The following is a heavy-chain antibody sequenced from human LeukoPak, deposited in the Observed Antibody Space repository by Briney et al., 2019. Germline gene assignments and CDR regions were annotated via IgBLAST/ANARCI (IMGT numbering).Heavy chain of an antibody. D-gene: IGHD3-10*01. CDR2: INHSGST. CDR3: ARDPGTLVRGSMRGYDGYYYYMDV. J-gene: IGHJ6*03. Sequence: SETLSLTWAVYGGSFSGYYWSWIRQPPGKGLEWIGEINHSGSTNYNPSLKSRVTISVDTSKNQFSLKLSSLTAADTAVYYCARDPGTLVRGSMRGYDGYYYYMDVWGKGTTVTVSS. CDR1: GGSFSGYY. V-gene: IGHV4-34*01.